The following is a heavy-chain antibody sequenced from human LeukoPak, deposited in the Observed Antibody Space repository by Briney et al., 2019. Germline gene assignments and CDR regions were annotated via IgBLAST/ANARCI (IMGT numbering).Heavy chain of an antibody. CDR2: ISSSSSTI. J-gene: IGHJ3*02. CDR3: ARDEMGAFDI. Sequence: GSLRLSCAASGFTFSSYSMNWVRQAPGKGLEWVSYISSSSSTIYYADSVKGRFTISRDNAKNSLYLQMNSRRAEYTAVYYCARDEMGAFDIWGKGKMVPVPS. V-gene: IGHV3-48*01. CDR1: GFTFSSYS. D-gene: IGHD5-24*01.